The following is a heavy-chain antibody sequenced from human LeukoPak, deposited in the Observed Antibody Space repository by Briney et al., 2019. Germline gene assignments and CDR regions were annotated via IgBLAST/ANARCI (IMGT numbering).Heavy chain of an antibody. CDR2: ISSSSTI. J-gene: IGHJ6*03. D-gene: IGHD6-13*01. V-gene: IGHV3-48*01. Sequence: PRGSLRLSCAASGFTFSSYSMNWVRQAPGKVLEWVSYISSSSTIYYADSVKGRFTISRDNAKNSLYLQMNSLRAEDTAVYYCARDFSSSWYLVVYYYYYMDVWGKGTTVTVSS. CDR1: GFTFSSYS. CDR3: ARDFSSSWYLVVYYYYYMDV.